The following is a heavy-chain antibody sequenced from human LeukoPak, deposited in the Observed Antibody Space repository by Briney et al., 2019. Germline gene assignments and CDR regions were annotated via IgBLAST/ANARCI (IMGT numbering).Heavy chain of an antibody. CDR1: GFTFSSYA. CDR3: ARDWPSEWEQLPDYAAVDI. V-gene: IGHV3-23*01. D-gene: IGHD4/OR15-4a*01. Sequence: GASRRLSCAASGFTFSSYAMSWARQPPGKELEWVSSNSGSGGNTYYADSVKGRITISSDNSKNTLYVQMNSLRDEDTAVYYCARDWPSEWEQLPDYAAVDIWGQGTMVTPSS. CDR2: NSGSGGNT. J-gene: IGHJ3*02.